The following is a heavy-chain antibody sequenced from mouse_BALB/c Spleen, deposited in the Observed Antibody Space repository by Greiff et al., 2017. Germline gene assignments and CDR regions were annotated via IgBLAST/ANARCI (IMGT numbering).Heavy chain of an antibody. Sequence: DVKLVESGGGLVKPGGSLKLSCAASGFTFSDYYMYWVRQTPEKRLEWVATISDGGSYTYYPDSVKGRFTISRDNAKNNLYLQMSSLKSEDTAMYYCARPLDSSGSWFAYWGQGTLVTVSA. CDR3: ARPLDSSGSWFAY. CDR2: ISDGGSYT. D-gene: IGHD3-2*01. CDR1: GFTFSDYY. J-gene: IGHJ3*01. V-gene: IGHV5-4*02.